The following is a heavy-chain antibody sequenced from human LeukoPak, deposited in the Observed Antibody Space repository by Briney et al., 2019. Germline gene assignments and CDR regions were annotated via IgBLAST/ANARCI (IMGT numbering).Heavy chain of an antibody. CDR1: GLIVSSNH. J-gene: IGHJ4*02. D-gene: IGHD2-2*01. V-gene: IGHV3-53*01. CDR3: AKDLSYCSSTSCYPYYFDY. Sequence: GGSLRLSCAASGLIVSSNHMSWVRQAPGKGLEWVSVIYSGGNTDYADSVKGRFTISRDNIQNTLYLQVSSLRAEDTAVYYCAKDLSYCSSTSCYPYYFDYWGQGTLVTVSS. CDR2: IYSGGNT.